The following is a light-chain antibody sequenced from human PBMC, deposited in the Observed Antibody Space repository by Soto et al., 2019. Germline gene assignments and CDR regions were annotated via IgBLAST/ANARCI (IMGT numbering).Light chain of an antibody. CDR3: SSHTSSSTLVL. CDR2: DVT. Sequence: QSALTQPASVSGSPGQSITISCTGTSSDVGAYNYVSWYQQYPGKAPKLMIYDVTNRPSGVSNRFSGSKSGNTASLTISGLQAEEEADYYCSSHTSSSTLVLFGGGTKLTVL. V-gene: IGLV2-14*01. CDR1: SSDVGAYNY. J-gene: IGLJ3*02.